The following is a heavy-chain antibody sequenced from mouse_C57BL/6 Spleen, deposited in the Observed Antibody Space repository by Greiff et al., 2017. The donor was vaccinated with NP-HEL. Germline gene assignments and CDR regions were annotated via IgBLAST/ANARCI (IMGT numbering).Heavy chain of an antibody. CDR3: ARYGNYVWYFDV. Sequence: EVQLVESGGGLVQPGGSLSLSCAASGFTFTDYYMSWVRQPPGKALEWLGFIRNKANGYTTEYSASVKGRFTISRDNSQSILYLQMNALRAEDSATYYCARYGNYVWYFDVWGTGTTVTVSS. CDR2: IRNKANGYTT. D-gene: IGHD2-1*01. CDR1: GFTFTDYY. J-gene: IGHJ1*03. V-gene: IGHV7-3*01.